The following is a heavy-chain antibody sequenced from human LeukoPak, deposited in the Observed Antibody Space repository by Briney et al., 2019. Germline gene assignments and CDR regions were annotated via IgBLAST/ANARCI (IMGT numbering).Heavy chain of an antibody. J-gene: IGHJ4*02. CDR3: SRPGYYGTRGTSTDY. V-gene: IGHV3-73*01. Sequence: GGSLRLSCAASGFTFSGSAMHWVRQASGKGLEWVGRIRSKANSYATAYAASVKGRFTISRDDSKNTAYLQMNSLKTEDTAVYYCSRPGYYGTRGTSTDYWGQGTPVTVSS. CDR1: GFTFSGSA. CDR2: IRSKANSYAT. D-gene: IGHD3-10*01.